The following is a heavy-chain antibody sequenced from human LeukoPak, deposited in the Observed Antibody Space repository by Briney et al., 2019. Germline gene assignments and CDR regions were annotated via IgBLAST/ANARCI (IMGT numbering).Heavy chain of an antibody. CDR1: HGPINGDHYF. D-gene: IGHD1-26*01. Sequence: PSETLSLTCTVSHGPINGDHYFWHWVRQPAGRGLDWLGRIHVSGQPLFSPSFRSRVTISLDTSKKPVSLNLISVSATDTAIYYCAKEKWEAALRAFDLWGQGTMVTVSS. CDR2: IHVSGQP. CDR3: AKEKWEAALRAFDL. J-gene: IGHJ3*01. V-gene: IGHV4-61*02.